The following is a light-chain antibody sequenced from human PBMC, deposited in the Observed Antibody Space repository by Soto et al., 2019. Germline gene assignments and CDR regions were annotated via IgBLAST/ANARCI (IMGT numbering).Light chain of an antibody. Sequence: QSARTQPASVSGSPGQSITVSCTGTSSDVCGFNYVSWYQQHPGNAPKLMMYDVTNRPSGVSYRFPGSKSGNTASLTISGIQAEDEAHYYCNSSTSSSTHDFGIGTKLTAL. CDR2: DVT. CDR3: NSSTSSSTHD. J-gene: IGLJ1*01. V-gene: IGLV2-14*03. CDR1: SSDVCGFNY.